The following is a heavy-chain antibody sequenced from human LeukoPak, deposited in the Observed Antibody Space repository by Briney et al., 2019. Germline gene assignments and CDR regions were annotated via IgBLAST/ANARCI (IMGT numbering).Heavy chain of an antibody. Sequence: ATVKVSCKASGYTFTSYGISWVRQAPGQGLEWMGWISAYNGNTNYAQKLQGRVTMTTDTSTSTAYMELRSLRSDDTAVYYCARVDGIAVAGTGFDYWGQGTLLTVSS. J-gene: IGHJ4*02. CDR2: ISAYNGNT. D-gene: IGHD6-19*01. V-gene: IGHV1-18*01. CDR3: ARVDGIAVAGTGFDY. CDR1: GYTFTSYG.